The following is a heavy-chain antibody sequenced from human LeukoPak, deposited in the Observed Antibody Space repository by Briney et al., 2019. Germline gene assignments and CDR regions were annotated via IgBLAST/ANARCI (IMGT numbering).Heavy chain of an antibody. J-gene: IGHJ4*02. CDR3: AKDRQGSPFDY. D-gene: IGHD6-19*01. Sequence: GGSLTLSCAASGFTFSSFALSWVRQAPGKGLEWVSSISASGGRSYYADVVKGLFTISRDNSKNTLYLQMNILRAEDPALYYSAKDRQGSPFDYWGRGTLVTVSS. V-gene: IGHV3-23*01. CDR1: GFTFSSFA. CDR2: ISASGGRS.